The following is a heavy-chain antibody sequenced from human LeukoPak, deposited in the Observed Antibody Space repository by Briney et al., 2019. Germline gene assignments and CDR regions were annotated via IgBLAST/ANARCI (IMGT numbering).Heavy chain of an antibody. CDR3: AKEAGVQGAANDAFDI. D-gene: IGHD6-25*01. CDR2: ISGSGGST. Sequence: LAGGSLRLSCAASGFTFSSYAMSWVRQAPGKGLEWVSAISGSGGSTYYADSVKGRFTISRDNSKNTLYLQMNSLRAEDTAVYYCAKEAGVQGAANDAFDIWGQGTMVTVSS. CDR1: GFTFSSYA. V-gene: IGHV3-23*01. J-gene: IGHJ3*02.